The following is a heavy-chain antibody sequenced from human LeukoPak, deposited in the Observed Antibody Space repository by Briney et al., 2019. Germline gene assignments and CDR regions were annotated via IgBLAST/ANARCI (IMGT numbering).Heavy chain of an antibody. CDR3: ARGTPYSSSSYYYYYMDV. CDR2: IYYSGST. Sequence: SETLSLTCTVSGGSISSGGYYWSWIRQHPGKGLEWIGYIYYSGSTYYNPSLKSRVTISVDTSKNQFSLKLSSVTAADTAVYYRARGTPYSSSSYYYYYMDVWGKGTTVTVSS. J-gene: IGHJ6*03. D-gene: IGHD6-6*01. V-gene: IGHV4-31*03. CDR1: GGSISSGGYY.